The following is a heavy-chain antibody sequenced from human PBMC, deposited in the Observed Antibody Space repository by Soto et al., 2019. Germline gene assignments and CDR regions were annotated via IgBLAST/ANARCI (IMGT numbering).Heavy chain of an antibody. V-gene: IGHV1-46*01. CDR3: ARDSPYYYDSSGYYDY. CDR1: GYTFTSYY. D-gene: IGHD3-22*01. J-gene: IGHJ4*02. CDR2: INPSGGST. Sequence: ASVKVSCKASGYTFTSYYIHWVRQAPGQGLEWMGIINPSGGSTSYAQKFQGRVTMTRDTSTSTVYMELSSLRSEDTAVYYCARDSPYYYDSSGYYDYWGQGTLVTVSS.